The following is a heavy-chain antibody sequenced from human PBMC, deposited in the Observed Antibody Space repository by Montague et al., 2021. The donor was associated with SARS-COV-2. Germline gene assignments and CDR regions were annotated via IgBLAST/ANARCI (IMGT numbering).Heavy chain of an antibody. Sequence: SETLSLTCTVSGGSVSSGSYYWSWIRQPPGKGLEWIGYIYYSGSTNYNPSLKSRVTISANTSKNQFSLKLSSVTAADTAVYYCARDPWRITIFGVVTRYGMDVWGQGTTVTVSS. J-gene: IGHJ6*02. CDR2: IYYSGST. CDR1: GGSVSSGSYY. D-gene: IGHD3-3*01. V-gene: IGHV4-61*01. CDR3: ARDPWRITIFGVVTRYGMDV.